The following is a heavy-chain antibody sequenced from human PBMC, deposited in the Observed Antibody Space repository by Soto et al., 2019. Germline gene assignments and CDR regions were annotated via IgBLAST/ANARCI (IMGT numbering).Heavy chain of an antibody. CDR2: ISYDGSNK. J-gene: IGHJ6*02. V-gene: IGHV3-30*03. CDR3: ARDQITGTPDYGMDV. D-gene: IGHD1-20*01. Sequence: GGSLRLSCAASGFTFSSYGMHWVRQAPGKGLEWVAVISYDGSNKYYADSVKGRFTISRDNSKNTLYLQMNSLRAEDTAVYYCARDQITGTPDYGMDVWGQGTTVTVSS. CDR1: GFTFSSYG.